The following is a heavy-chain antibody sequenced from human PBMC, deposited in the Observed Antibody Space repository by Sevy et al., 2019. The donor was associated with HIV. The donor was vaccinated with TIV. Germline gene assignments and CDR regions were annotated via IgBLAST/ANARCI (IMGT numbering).Heavy chain of an antibody. CDR1: GGSISPYY. CDR2: FYYTGST. CDR3: ARQGGVVDYGMDV. Sequence: SETLSLTCTVSGGSISPYYWSWSRQPPGKGLEWVGYFYYTGSTNYNPALEGRATISVDASKNQFLLKLTSVTAADTAVYYCARQGGVVDYGMDVWGQGTTVTVSS. V-gene: IGHV4-59*01. D-gene: IGHD3-3*01. J-gene: IGHJ6*02.